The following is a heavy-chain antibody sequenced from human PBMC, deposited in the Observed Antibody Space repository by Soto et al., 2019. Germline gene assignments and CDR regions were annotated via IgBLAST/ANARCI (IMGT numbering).Heavy chain of an antibody. CDR3: ARRVGTWPFHFDY. CDR2: IYPGDSET. V-gene: IGHV5-51*01. J-gene: IGHJ4*02. CDR1: GYSFTGYW. Sequence: GESLKISCTGSGYSFTGYWIGWVRQMPGKGLEWMGIIYPGDSETRYSPSFEGRVTISVDTSINTAYVQWSSLQASDTAIYYCARRVGTWPFHFDYWGQGTLVTVSS.